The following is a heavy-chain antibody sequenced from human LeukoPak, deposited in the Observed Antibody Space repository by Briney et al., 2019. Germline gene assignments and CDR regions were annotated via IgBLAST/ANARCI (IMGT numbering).Heavy chain of an antibody. CDR2: ISSSSSTI. J-gene: IGHJ6*02. D-gene: IGHD4-17*01. CDR3: ARGVTTDYYYYGMDV. Sequence: GSLRLSCAASGFTFSSYSMNWVRQAPGKGLEWVSYISSSSSTIYYADSVKGRFTISRDNAKNSLYLQMNSLRDEDTAVYYCARGVTTDYYYYGMDVWGQGTTVTVSS. CDR1: GFTFSSYS. V-gene: IGHV3-48*02.